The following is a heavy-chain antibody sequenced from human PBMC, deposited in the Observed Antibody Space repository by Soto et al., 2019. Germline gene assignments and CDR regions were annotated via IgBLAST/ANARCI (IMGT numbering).Heavy chain of an antibody. J-gene: IGHJ4*02. CDR2: ISAHNGNT. V-gene: IGHV1-18*01. CDR3: ARGRYGDY. Sequence: QVHLVQSGAEVKKPGASVKVSCKGSGYTFTSYGITWVRQAPGQGLEWMGWISAHNGNTDYAQELQGRVTVTRDTSTSTAYMELRSLRCDATAVYYCARGRYGDYWGQGALVTVSS. D-gene: IGHD1-1*01. CDR1: GYTFTSYG.